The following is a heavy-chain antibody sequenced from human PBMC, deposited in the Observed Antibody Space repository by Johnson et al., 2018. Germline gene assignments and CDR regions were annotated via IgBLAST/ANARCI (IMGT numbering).Heavy chain of an antibody. Sequence: QVQLVQSGGGVVQPGRSLRLSCAASGFTFSSYGMHWVRQAPGKGLEWVAVISSDGRNKYYADSVKGRFTISRDNSKNTVYLQMNSLRAEDTAVYYCAKWGLYDYYMDVWGKGTTVTVSS. CDR2: ISSDGRNK. CDR3: AKWGLYDYYMDV. J-gene: IGHJ6*03. CDR1: GFTFSSYG. V-gene: IGHV3-30*18. D-gene: IGHD2-21*01.